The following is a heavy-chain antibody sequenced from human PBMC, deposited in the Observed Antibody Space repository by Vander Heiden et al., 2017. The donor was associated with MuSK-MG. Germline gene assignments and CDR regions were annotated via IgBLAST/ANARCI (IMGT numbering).Heavy chain of an antibody. CDR3: ARHVHYDPLTGYYSYYFDY. CDR1: GSIRSGDHY. J-gene: IGHJ4*02. V-gene: IGHV4-39*01. CDR2: IYYGGST. D-gene: IGHD3-9*01. Sequence: QLQLQESGTGLVKPSETLSLTCTVSGSIRSGDHYWGWIRQPPGKGLEWIGSIYYGGSTFYNSSLKSRVAMSVDTSKNQFSLKLSSVTAADTAVYYCARHVHYDPLTGYYSYYFDYWGQGTLVTVSS.